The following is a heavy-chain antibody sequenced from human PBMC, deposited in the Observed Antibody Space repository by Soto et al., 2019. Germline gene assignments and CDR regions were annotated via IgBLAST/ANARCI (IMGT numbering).Heavy chain of an antibody. CDR3: XXXXXGAYAF. CDR1: GXXXXXXX. D-gene: IGHD3-16*01. J-gene: IGHJ4*01. Sequence: QVLLVQSGAEVKKPGASVKVSCKPFGXXXXXXXXXXVRQAPGQGLECVGWVDPRSGATNYAQRFQGRVVMTRDXXXXXXXXXXXXXXXXXXXXXXXXXXXXGAYAFWGQGTLVTVSS. CDR2: VDPRSGAT. V-gene: IGHV1-2*02.